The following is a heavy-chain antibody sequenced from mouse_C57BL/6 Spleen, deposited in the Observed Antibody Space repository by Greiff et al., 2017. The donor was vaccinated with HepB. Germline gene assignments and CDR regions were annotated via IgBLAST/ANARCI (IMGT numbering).Heavy chain of an antibody. CDR3: ARRLYYGSNFDY. CDR1: GYTFTSYW. Sequence: QVQLQQPGAELVMPGASVKLSCKASGYTFTSYWMHWVKQRPGQGLEWIGEIDPSDSYTNYNQKFKGKATLTVDKSSSTAYMQLSSLTSEDSAVYYCARRLYYGSNFDYWGQGTTLTVSS. V-gene: IGHV1-69*01. D-gene: IGHD1-1*01. J-gene: IGHJ2*01. CDR2: IDPSDSYT.